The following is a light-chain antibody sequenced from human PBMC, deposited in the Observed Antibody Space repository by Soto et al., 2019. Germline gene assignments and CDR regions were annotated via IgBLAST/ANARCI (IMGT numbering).Light chain of an antibody. CDR1: QGLRDE. CDR2: GAS. V-gene: IGKV1-6*01. CDR3: LQDYNYPRT. Sequence: AIPMTQFPASLSASVGDRVTITCRASQGLRDELGWYQQKPGKAPKLLIYGASRLESGVPSRFSGSGSGTDFSLTIYSLRPEDSATYFCLQDYNYPRTFGQGTKLQIK. J-gene: IGKJ2*01.